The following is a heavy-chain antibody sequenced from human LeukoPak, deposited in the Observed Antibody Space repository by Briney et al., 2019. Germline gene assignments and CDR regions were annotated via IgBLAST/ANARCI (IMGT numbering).Heavy chain of an antibody. CDR3: ARDHSSGYYPFDY. D-gene: IGHD3-22*01. V-gene: IGHV1-2*02. CDR1: GYTFTGYY. CDR2: INPNSGGT. J-gene: IGHJ4*02. Sequence: GASVKVSCKASGYTFTGYYMHWVRQAPGQGLEWMGWINPNSGGTNYAQKFQGRVTMTRDTSISTAYMELSRPRSDDTAVYYCARDHSSGYYPFDYWGQGTLVTVSS.